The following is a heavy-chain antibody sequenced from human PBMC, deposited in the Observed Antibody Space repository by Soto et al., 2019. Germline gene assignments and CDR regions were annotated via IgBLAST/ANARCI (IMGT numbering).Heavy chain of an antibody. CDR1: GFTFNNYA. CDR3: AKHRGAYCSGGCYVDL. CDR2: ITGNGVYT. V-gene: IGHV3-23*01. J-gene: IGHJ4*02. Sequence: EVQLLESGGGLVQPGGSLRLSCAASGFTFNNYAMSWVRQAPGKGLEWVSVITGNGVYTYYADSVKGRFTISRDSSRNTLYLEMNSLRVEDSGQYYCAKHRGAYCSGGCYVDLWGQGTLVNVSS. D-gene: IGHD2-15*01.